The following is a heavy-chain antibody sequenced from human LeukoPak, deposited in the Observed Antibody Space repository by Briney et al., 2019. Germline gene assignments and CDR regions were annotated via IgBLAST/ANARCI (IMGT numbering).Heavy chain of an antibody. CDR2: ISSSSSYI. CDR3: ARTPIWTAAAFDI. D-gene: IGHD3-9*01. J-gene: IGHJ3*02. Sequence: PGGSLRLSCAASGFTFGSYSMNWVRQAPGKGLEWVSSISSSSSYIYYADSVKGRFTISRDNAKNSLYLQMNSLRAEDTAVYYCARTPIWTAAAFDIWGQGTMVTVSS. V-gene: IGHV3-21*01. CDR1: GFTFGSYS.